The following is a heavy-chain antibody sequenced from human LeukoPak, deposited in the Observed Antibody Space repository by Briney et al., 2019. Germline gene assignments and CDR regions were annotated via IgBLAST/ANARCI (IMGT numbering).Heavy chain of an antibody. V-gene: IGHV3-30-3*01. CDR3: ARDLRYCSSTSCLKYYYYGMDV. D-gene: IGHD2-2*01. CDR2: ISYDGSNK. Sequence: GGSLRLSCAASGFTFSSYAMHWVRQAPGKGLEWVAVISYDGSNKYYADSVKGRFTISRDNSKNTLYLQMNSLRAEDTAVYYCARDLRYCSSTSCLKYYYYGMDVWGQGTTVTVSS. J-gene: IGHJ6*02. CDR1: GFTFSSYA.